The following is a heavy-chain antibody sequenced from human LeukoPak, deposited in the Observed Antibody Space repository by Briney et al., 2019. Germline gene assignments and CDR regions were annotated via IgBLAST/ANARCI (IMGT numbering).Heavy chain of an antibody. CDR2: TIPIFGRP. CDR3: ASPPPAGLLALHFAD. D-gene: IGHD3-10*01. J-gene: IGHJ4*02. Sequence: IXWVXQSPGXGLXWMGGTIPIFGRPKYAQKFQGRATITADESTRILYMELSSLRHEYTAVYYCASPPPAGLLALHFADWGQGTLVTVSS. V-gene: IGHV1-69*01.